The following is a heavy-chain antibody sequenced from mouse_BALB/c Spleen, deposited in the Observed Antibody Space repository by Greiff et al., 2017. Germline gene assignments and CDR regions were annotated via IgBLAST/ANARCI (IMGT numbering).Heavy chain of an antibody. CDR2: ISSGGGNT. J-gene: IGHJ1*01. CDR1: GFTFSSYT. CDR3: ARTPYWYFDV. Sequence: EVMLVESGGGLVKPGGSLKLSCAASGFTFSSYTMSWVRQTPEKRLEWVATISSGGGNTYYPDSVKGRFTISRDNAKNNLYLQMSSLRSEDTALYYCARTPYWYFDVWGAGTTVTVSS. V-gene: IGHV5-9*03.